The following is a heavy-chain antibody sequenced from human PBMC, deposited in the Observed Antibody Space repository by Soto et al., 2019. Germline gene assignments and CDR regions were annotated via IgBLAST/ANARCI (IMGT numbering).Heavy chain of an antibody. CDR2: IKSKTDGGTT. CDR3: TTLSITIFGVVLMDV. Sequence: GGSLRLSCAASGFTFSNAWMNWVRQAPGKGLEWVGRIKSKTDGGTTDYAAPVKGRFTISRDDSKKTLYLQMKSLKTEYTAVYYCTTLSITIFGVVLMDVWGQGTTVTVSS. D-gene: IGHD3-3*01. CDR1: GFTFSNAW. J-gene: IGHJ6*02. V-gene: IGHV3-15*07.